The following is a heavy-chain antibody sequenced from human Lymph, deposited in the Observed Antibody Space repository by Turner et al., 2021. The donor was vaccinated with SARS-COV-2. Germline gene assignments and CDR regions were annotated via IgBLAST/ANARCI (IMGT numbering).Heavy chain of an antibody. CDR3: AREMGSGSDY. CDR2: ISYDGSNN. Sequence: QVQLVESAGGVVQPGRSLRLSCTASGFTFSSYAMHWVRQAPGKGMEWLSLISYDGSNNYYADSGKGRFTISRDNSKNTLYLQMNSRRTEDTAVYYCAREMGSGSDYWGQGTLVTVSS. J-gene: IGHJ4*02. CDR1: GFTFSSYA. D-gene: IGHD3-10*01. V-gene: IGHV3-30*04.